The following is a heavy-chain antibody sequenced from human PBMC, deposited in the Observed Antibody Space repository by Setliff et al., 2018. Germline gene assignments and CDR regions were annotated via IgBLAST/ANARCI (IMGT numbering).Heavy chain of an antibody. Sequence: ASVKVSCKASGNRFTDYNLHWVRQAPGQGLEWMGWINPDSGDTHSAQKFQGRVTMTRDTSINTAYMELGSLTSDDTAFYYCARCRDYYDSSGYYPGAFDIWGQGTMVTVSS. D-gene: IGHD3-22*01. J-gene: IGHJ3*02. V-gene: IGHV1-2*02. CDR1: GNRFTDYN. CDR2: INPDSGDT. CDR3: ARCRDYYDSSGYYPGAFDI.